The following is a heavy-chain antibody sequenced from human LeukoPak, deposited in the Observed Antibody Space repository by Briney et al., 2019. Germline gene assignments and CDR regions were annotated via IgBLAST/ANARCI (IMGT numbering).Heavy chain of an antibody. Sequence: PVGSLRLSRAVSRFTLSSYIINSVPQAPGHGVRGFSSIGSSSSYICYADSLEGRFTITRDKAKNSLYLQMSSLRAEDTAVYYCGRGPGGYFDYWGQGTVVTVS. CDR3: GRGPGGYFDY. V-gene: IGHV3-21*01. CDR1: RFTLSSYI. CDR2: IGSSSSYI. J-gene: IGHJ4*02. D-gene: IGHD3-16*01.